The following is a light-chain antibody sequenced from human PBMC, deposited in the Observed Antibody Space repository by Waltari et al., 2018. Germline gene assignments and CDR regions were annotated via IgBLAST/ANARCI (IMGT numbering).Light chain of an antibody. CDR2: DVS. V-gene: IGLV2-14*03. Sequence: QSALTQPASVSGSPGQSITISCTGTSSDVGGYNYVPWYQQHPGKAPKLMIYDVSNRPSGVSNRFSGSKSGNTASLTISGLQAEDEADYYCSSYTSSSTLSFGTGTKVTVL. J-gene: IGLJ1*01. CDR3: SSYTSSSTLS. CDR1: SSDVGGYNY.